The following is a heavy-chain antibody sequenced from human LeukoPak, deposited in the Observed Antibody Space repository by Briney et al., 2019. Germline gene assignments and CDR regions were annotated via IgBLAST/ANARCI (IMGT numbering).Heavy chain of an antibody. J-gene: IGHJ4*02. V-gene: IGHV3-7*03. CDR2: IKQDGSEK. CDR1: GFSFSNHW. CDR3: ARANGDYVNDY. Sequence: PGGSLRLSCAASGFSFSNHWMHWVRQAPGKGLEWVANIKQDGSEKYYVDSVKGRFSISRDNTRNSLYLQMNSLRAEDTALYHCARANGDYVNDYWGQGTLVTVSS. D-gene: IGHD4-17*01.